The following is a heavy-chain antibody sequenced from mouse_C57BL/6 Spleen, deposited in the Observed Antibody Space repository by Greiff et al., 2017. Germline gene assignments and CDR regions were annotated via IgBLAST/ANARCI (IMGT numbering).Heavy chain of an antibody. J-gene: IGHJ4*01. V-gene: IGHV1-15*01. CDR1: GYTFTDYE. CDR2: IDPETGGT. CDR3: TRRYYEDAMDY. D-gene: IGHD2-4*01. Sequence: QVQLKESGAELVRPGASVTLSCKASGYTFTDYEMHWVKQTPVHGLEWIGAIDPETGGTAYNQKFKGKAILTADKSSSTAYMELRSLTSEDSAVYYCTRRYYEDAMDYWGQGTSVTVSS.